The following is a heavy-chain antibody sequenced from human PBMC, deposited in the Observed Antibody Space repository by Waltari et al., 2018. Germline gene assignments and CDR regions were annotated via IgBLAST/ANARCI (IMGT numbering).Heavy chain of an antibody. CDR2: INHSGST. D-gene: IGHD2-21*01. CDR3: ARGPHRNRLEVKNNNYGMDV. J-gene: IGHJ6*02. V-gene: IGHV4-34*01. CDR1: GGSFSASY. Sequence: QVQLQQWGAGLLKPSETLSPTCAVYGGSFSASYWTWLRQPPGKGLEWIGEINHSGSTNYNPSLKSRVTTSVDTSKKQVSLKLSSVTAADTAVYYCARGPHRNRLEVKNNNYGMDVWGQGTTVTVSS.